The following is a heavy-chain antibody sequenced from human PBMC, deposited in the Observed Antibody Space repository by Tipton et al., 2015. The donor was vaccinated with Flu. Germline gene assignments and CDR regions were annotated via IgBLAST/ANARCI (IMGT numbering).Heavy chain of an antibody. CDR3: ARALWIGYIDY. Sequence: TLSLTCAVSGGSIINGAHSWNWIRQPPGKGLEWIGYVYHSGSNSHNASLKSRVSMSVDRSKNQFSLKLSSVTAADTAVYYCARALWIGYIDYWGQGNLVTVSS. CDR2: VYHSGSN. CDR1: GGSIINGAHS. V-gene: IGHV4-30-2*01. J-gene: IGHJ4*02. D-gene: IGHD3-3*01.